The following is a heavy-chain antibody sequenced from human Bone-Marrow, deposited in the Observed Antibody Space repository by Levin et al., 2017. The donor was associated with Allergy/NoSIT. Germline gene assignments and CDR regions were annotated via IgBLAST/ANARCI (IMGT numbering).Heavy chain of an antibody. CDR1: GDSISSESYY. V-gene: IGHV4-31*03. CDR3: ARVYRYNWNDYFDY. J-gene: IGHJ4*02. D-gene: IGHD1-20*01. Sequence: SETLSLTCSVSGDSISSESYYWSWIRHLPGKGLEWIGYIYYSGSTSYSPSLRSRVTMSIDTSENQFSLRLNSVTAADTAIYYCARVYRYNWNDYFDYWGQGTLVTVSS. CDR2: IYYSGST.